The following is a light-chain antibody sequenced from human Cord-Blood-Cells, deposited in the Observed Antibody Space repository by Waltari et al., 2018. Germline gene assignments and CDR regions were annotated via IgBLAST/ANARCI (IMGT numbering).Light chain of an antibody. CDR3: NSRDSSGNHHWV. J-gene: IGLJ3*02. CDR2: GKN. Sequence: SSELTQDPAVSVALGQTVRITCQGDSLRSYYASWYQQKPGQAPVLVIYGKNNPPSGIPDRFSGSSSGNTASLTITGAQAEDEADYYCNSRDSSGNHHWVFGGGTKLTVL. CDR1: SLRSYY. V-gene: IGLV3-19*01.